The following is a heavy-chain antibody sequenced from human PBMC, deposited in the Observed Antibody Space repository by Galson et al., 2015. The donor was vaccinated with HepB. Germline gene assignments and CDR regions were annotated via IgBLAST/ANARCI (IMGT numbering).Heavy chain of an antibody. J-gene: IGHJ6*02. CDR3: ARALRGHWNDPILIYYYYYGMDV. CDR1: GGTFSSYA. CDR2: MNPNSGNT. V-gene: IGHV1-8*02. Sequence: SVKVSCKASGGTFSSYAISWVRQAPGQGLEWMGWMNPNSGNTGYAQKFQGRVTMTRNTSISTAYMELSSLRSKDTAVYYCARALRGHWNDPILIYYYYYGMDVWGQGTTVTVSS. D-gene: IGHD1-1*01.